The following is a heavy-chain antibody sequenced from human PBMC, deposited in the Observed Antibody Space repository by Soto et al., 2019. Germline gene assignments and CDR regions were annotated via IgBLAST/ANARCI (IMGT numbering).Heavy chain of an antibody. D-gene: IGHD6-13*01. J-gene: IGHJ6*02. CDR1: GFTFISYE. Sequence: WGSLRLSCAASGFTFISYEINFFRHSPLKWLEWVSYISSSGSTIYYADSVKGRFTISRDNAKNSLYLQMNSLRAEDTAVYYCARDAWEQQLVLVDYYGMDVWGQGTTVTVSS. CDR3: ARDAWEQQLVLVDYYGMDV. CDR2: ISSSGSTI. V-gene: IGHV3-48*03.